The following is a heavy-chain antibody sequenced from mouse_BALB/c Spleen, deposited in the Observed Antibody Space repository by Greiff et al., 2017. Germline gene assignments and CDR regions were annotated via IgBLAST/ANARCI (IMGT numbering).Heavy chain of an antibody. J-gene: IGHJ4*01. CDR1: GYTFTSYY. Sequence: QVQLQQSGAELVKPGASVKLSCKASGYTFTSYYMYWVKQRPGQGLEWIGEINPSNGGTNFNEKFKSKATLTVDKSSSTAYMQLSSLTSEDSAVYYCTRRSTYYGNYGAMDYWGQGTSVTVSS. CDR3: TRRSTYYGNYGAMDY. CDR2: INPSNGGT. D-gene: IGHD2-10*01. V-gene: IGHV1S81*02.